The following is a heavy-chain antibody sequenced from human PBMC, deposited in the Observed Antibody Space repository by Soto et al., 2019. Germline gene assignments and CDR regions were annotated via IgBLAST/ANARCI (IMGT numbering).Heavy chain of an antibody. J-gene: IGHJ4*02. CDR3: AKDLDTVTTPSFDY. Sequence: GGSLRLSCAASGFTFDDYAMHWVRQAPGKGLEWVSGISWNSGSIGYADSVKGRFTISRDNAKNSLYLQMNSLRAEDTALYYCAKDLDTVTTPSFDYWGQGTLVTVSS. CDR1: GFTFDDYA. D-gene: IGHD4-17*01. V-gene: IGHV3-9*01. CDR2: ISWNSGSI.